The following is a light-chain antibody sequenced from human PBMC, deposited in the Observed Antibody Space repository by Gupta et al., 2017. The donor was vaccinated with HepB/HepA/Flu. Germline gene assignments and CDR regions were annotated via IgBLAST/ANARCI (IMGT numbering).Light chain of an antibody. J-gene: IGLJ3*02. CDR2: DDG. CDR1: NIGSRS. CDR3: QVWDRNSDRV. V-gene: IGLV3-21*03. Sequence: SYVLTQPPSVSVAPGKTARITCGGNNIGSRSVHWCQQKPGQAPVLVVYDDGDRPSGIPERFSGSNSGNTATLTISRVEAGDEADYCCQVWDRNSDRVFGGGTKLTVL.